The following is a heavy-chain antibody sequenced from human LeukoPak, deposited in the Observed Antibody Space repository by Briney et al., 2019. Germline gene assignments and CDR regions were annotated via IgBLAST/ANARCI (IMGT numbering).Heavy chain of an antibody. J-gene: IGHJ3*02. D-gene: IGHD5-12*01. CDR1: GGSISSYY. Sequence: SETLSLTCTASGGSISSYYWSWIRQPPGKGLEWIGYIYYSGSTTYNPSLKSRVTISVDTSKNQFSLKLSSVTAADTAVYYCGRERGYSGYEGGFDILGPGTNVNVSS. CDR2: IYYSGST. CDR3: GRERGYSGYEGGFDI. V-gene: IGHV4-59*01.